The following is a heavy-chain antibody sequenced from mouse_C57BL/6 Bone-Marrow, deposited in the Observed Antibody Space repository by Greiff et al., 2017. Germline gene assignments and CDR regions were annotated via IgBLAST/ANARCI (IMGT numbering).Heavy chain of an antibody. CDR2: INPYNGGT. CDR3: AREITTVVATPLYWYFDV. V-gene: IGHV1-19*01. D-gene: IGHD1-1*01. Sequence: VQLQQSGPVLVKPGASVKMSCKASGYTFTDYYMNWVKQSHGKSLEWIGVINPYNGGTSYNQKFKGKATLTVDKSSSTAYMELNSLTSEDSAGYYCAREITTVVATPLYWYFDVWGTGTTVTVSS. CDR1: GYTFTDYY. J-gene: IGHJ1*03.